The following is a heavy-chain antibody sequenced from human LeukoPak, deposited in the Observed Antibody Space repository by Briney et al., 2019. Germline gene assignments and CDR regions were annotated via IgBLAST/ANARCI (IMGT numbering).Heavy chain of an antibody. D-gene: IGHD6-25*01. V-gene: IGHV3-30-3*01. J-gene: IGHJ4*02. CDR2: ISYDGSNK. Sequence: PGRSLRLSCAASGFTFSSYAMHWVRQAPGKGLEWVAVISYDGSNKYYADSVKGRFTISRDNSKNALYLQMNSLRAEDTAVYYCARRLALDYWGQGTLVIVSS. CDR3: ARRLALDY. CDR1: GFTFSSYA.